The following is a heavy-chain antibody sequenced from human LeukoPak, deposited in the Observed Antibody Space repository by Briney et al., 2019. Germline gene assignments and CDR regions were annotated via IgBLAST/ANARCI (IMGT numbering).Heavy chain of an antibody. CDR2: IIPIFGTA. CDR3: ARDPLVVVAATYYYYYGMDV. D-gene: IGHD2-15*01. Sequence: SVKVSCKASGGTFSSYAISWVRQAPGQGLEWMGGIIPIFGTANYAQKFQGRVTITADESTSTAYMELSSLRSEDTAVYYCARDPLVVVAATYYYYYGMDVWGQGTTVTVSS. J-gene: IGHJ6*02. V-gene: IGHV1-69*13. CDR1: GGTFSSYA.